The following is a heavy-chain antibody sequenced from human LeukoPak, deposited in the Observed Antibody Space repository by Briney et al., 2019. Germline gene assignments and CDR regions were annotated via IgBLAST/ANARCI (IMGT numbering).Heavy chain of an antibody. CDR2: ISWNSGSI. Sequence: GGSLRLSCAASGFTFDDYAIHWVRQAPGKGLEWVSGISWNSGSIGYADSVKGRFTISRDSAKNSLYLQMNSLRAEDTALYYCAKEENQQFFDYWGQGTLVTVSS. CDR1: GFTFDDYA. J-gene: IGHJ4*02. D-gene: IGHD6-13*01. V-gene: IGHV3-9*01. CDR3: AKEENQQFFDY.